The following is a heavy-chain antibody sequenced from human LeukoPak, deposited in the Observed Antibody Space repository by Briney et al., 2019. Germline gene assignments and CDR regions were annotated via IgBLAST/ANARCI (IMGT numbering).Heavy chain of an antibody. V-gene: IGHV7-4-1*02. CDR2: INTNTGNP. CDR3: ASTVTLTTLNY. CDR1: GYTFTSYA. J-gene: IGHJ4*02. Sequence: GASMKVSCKASGYTFTSYAINWVRQAPGQGLEWMGWINTNTGNPTYVQGFTGRFVFSLDTSVSTAYLQITSLKAEDTAVYYCASTVTLTTLNYWGQGTLVTVSS. D-gene: IGHD4-17*01.